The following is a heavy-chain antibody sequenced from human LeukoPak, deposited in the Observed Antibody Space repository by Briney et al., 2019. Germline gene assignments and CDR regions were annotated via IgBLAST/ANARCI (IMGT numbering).Heavy chain of an antibody. CDR2: ISPYNGDT. D-gene: IGHD2-2*01. J-gene: IGHJ5*02. CDR3: ARVVRSAGWYQLSDPVNWFDP. CDR1: GYTFTIYG. Sequence: ASVKVPCKASGYTFTIYGIGWVRQAPGQGLEWMGWISPYNGDTNYAPKFQGRVTMTTDTSTTTAYMELRSLTSDDTAVYYCARVVRSAGWYQLSDPVNWFDPWGQGTLVTVSS. V-gene: IGHV1-18*01.